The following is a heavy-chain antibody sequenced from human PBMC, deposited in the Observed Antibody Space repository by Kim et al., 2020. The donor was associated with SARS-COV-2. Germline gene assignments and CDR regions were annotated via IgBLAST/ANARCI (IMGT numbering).Heavy chain of an antibody. D-gene: IGHD5-12*01. V-gene: IGHV3-23*01. Sequence: GGSLRLSCAASGFTFSSYGMSWVRQAPGKGLEWVSAISGNGAKTYYADSAKGRFTITRDNYKSTLYLQVHRMRAEDKAPSYCEKDAGGYEFDHWGQGTLV. CDR3: EKDAGGYEFDH. CDR2: ISGNGAKT. CDR1: GFTFSSYG. J-gene: IGHJ4*02.